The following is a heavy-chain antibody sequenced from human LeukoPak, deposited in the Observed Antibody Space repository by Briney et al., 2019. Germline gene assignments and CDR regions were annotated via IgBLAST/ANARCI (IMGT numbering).Heavy chain of an antibody. CDR1: GGSLSGYY. J-gene: IGHJ6*03. Sequence: SETLSLTCAVYGGSLSGYYWSWIRQPPGKGLEWIGEINHSGSTNYNPSLKSRVTISVDTSKNQFSLKLSSVTAADTAVYYCARGLPSTIVVVVAATQDYYYYMDVWGKGTTVTVSS. V-gene: IGHV4-34*01. CDR3: ARGLPSTIVVVVAATQDYYYYMDV. D-gene: IGHD2-15*01. CDR2: INHSGST.